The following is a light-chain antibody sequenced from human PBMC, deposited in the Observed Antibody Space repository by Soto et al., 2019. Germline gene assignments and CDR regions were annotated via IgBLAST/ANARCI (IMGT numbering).Light chain of an antibody. CDR2: DAS. V-gene: IGKV3-11*01. J-gene: IGKJ1*01. CDR3: QQRSNWPPTWT. CDR1: QSVRSSY. Sequence: EIVLTQSPGTLSLSPGERATLSCRASQSVRSSYLAWYQQKPSQAPRLLIYDASNRATGIPARFSGSGSGTDFTLTISSLEPEDFAVYYCQQRSNWPPTWTFGQGTKVDIK.